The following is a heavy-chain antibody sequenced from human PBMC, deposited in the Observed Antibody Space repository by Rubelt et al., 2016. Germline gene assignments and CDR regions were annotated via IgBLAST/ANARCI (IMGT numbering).Heavy chain of an antibody. V-gene: IGHV3-23*04. CDR3: ASSGDASFDR. CDR1: GFTFSSYS. CDR2: MCAGRNT. J-gene: IGHJ3*02. Sequence: EVELVDSGGGLVQPGGSVRLSCAASGFTFSSYSMHWVRSAQGMGREWVSTMCAGRNTCPADSVKVWFTISRDISESTLYLQINSLRAEDSAVYYCASSGDASFDRWGQGTLVTVSS. D-gene: IGHD2-21*02.